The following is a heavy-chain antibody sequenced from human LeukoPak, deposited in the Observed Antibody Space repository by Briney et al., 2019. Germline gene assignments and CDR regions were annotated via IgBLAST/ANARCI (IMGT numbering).Heavy chain of an antibody. D-gene: IGHD3-10*01. CDR1: GFTLSNFW. V-gene: IGHV3-7*01. CDR3: ARGGHRQKEF. J-gene: IGHJ4*02. Sequence: GGSLRLSCAASGFTLSNFWMTWVRQSPGKGLEWVAIIKYDGSVKYYVDSVKGRFTVSRDNANNSLYLQMSSLRAEDTAVYYCARGGHRQKEFWGQETLVTVSS. CDR2: IKYDGSVK.